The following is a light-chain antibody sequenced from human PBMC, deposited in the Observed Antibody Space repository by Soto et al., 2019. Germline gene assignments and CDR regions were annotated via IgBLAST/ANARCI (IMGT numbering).Light chain of an antibody. Sequence: EIVFTQSPGTLSFSPGEEATLSCRASQSVNSYLAWYQPKPGQAPRLLIYDASNRATGIPARFSGSGSGTDFTLTISSLEPEDFAVYYCQQRSNWPLTFGGGTKVDIK. J-gene: IGKJ4*01. CDR3: QQRSNWPLT. V-gene: IGKV3-11*01. CDR2: DAS. CDR1: QSVNSY.